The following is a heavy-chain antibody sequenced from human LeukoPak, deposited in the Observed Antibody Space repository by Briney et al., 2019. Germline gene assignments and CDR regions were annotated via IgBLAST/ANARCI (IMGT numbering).Heavy chain of an antibody. J-gene: IGHJ4*02. Sequence: SETLSLTCAVYGGSFSGYYWSWIRQPPGKGLEWIGEINHSGSTNYNPSLKSRVTISVDTSKNQFSLKLGSVTAADTAVYYCARSGPLAAAGQTFDYWGQGTLVTVSS. CDR1: GGSFSGYY. V-gene: IGHV4-34*01. D-gene: IGHD6-13*01. CDR2: INHSGST. CDR3: ARSGPLAAAGQTFDY.